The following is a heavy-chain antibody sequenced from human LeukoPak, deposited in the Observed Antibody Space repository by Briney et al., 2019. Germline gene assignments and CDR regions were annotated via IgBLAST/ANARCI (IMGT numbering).Heavy chain of an antibody. CDR1: GFTFNNYW. V-gene: IGHV3-74*01. D-gene: IGHD5-18*01. CDR2: LNGGGSIT. CDR3: ARGGGYSYGPIDS. J-gene: IGHJ4*02. Sequence: PGGSLRLSCAASGFTFNNYWMHWVRQAPGKGLVWVSRLNGGGSITNYADSVKGRFTISRDNAKNTMYLHMNSLRAEDTAVYYCARGGGYSYGPIDSWGQGTLVIVSS.